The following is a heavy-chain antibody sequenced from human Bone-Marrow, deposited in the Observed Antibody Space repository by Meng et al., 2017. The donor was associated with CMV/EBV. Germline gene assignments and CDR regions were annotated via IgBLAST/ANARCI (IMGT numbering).Heavy chain of an antibody. D-gene: IGHD1-14*01. CDR3: ARRLPGGWFDP. CDR1: GDSISSGDYY. J-gene: IGHJ5*02. Sequence: SETLSLTCTVSGDSISSGDYYWSWIRQPPGKGLEWIGSIYYSGSTYYNPSLKSRVTISVDTSKNQFSLKLSSVTAADTAVYYCARRLPGGWFDPWGQGTRVTVSS. CDR2: IYYSGST. V-gene: IGHV4-39*07.